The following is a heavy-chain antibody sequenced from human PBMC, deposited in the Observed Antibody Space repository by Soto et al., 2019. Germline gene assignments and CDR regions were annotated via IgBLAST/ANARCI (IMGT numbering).Heavy chain of an antibody. CDR3: AKDLLPYYDSSAYYLGLDAFDI. D-gene: IGHD3-22*01. Sequence: SGGSLRLSCAASGFTFDDYAMHWVRQAPGKGLEWVSGISWNSGSIGYADSVKGRFTISRDNAKNSLYLQMNSLRAEDTALYYCAKDLLPYYDSSAYYLGLDAFDIWGQGTMVTVSS. CDR2: ISWNSGSI. J-gene: IGHJ3*02. V-gene: IGHV3-9*01. CDR1: GFTFDDYA.